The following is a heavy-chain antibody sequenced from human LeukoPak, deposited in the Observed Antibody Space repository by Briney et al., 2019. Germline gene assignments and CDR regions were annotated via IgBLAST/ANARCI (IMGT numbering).Heavy chain of an antibody. J-gene: IGHJ3*02. CDR1: GFTFSSYW. CDR3: ARDQRVTVTTGDAFDI. Sequence: PGGSLRLSCAASGFTFSSYWMSWIRQAPGKGLEWVANIKQDGSEKYYVDSVKGRFTISRDNAKNSLYLQMNSLRAEDTAVYYCARDQRVTVTTGDAFDIWGQGTMVTVSS. D-gene: IGHD4-11*01. CDR2: IKQDGSEK. V-gene: IGHV3-7*01.